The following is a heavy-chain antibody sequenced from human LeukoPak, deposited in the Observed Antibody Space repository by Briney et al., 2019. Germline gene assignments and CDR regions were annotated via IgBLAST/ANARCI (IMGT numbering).Heavy chain of an antibody. CDR2: ISSSSSYI. D-gene: IGHD3-22*01. CDR3: ARGGTDSSGYYYGNDFDY. Sequence: GGSLRLSCAASGFTFSSYSMNWVRQAPGKGLEWVSSISSSSSYIHYADSVKGRFTISRDNAKNSLYLQMNSLRAEDTALYYCARGGTDSSGYYYGNDFDYWGQGTLVTVSS. CDR1: GFTFSSYS. J-gene: IGHJ4*02. V-gene: IGHV3-21*04.